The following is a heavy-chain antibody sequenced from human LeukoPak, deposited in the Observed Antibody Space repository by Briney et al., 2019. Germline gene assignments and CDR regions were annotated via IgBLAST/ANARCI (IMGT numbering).Heavy chain of an antibody. CDR1: GFTFSSYT. J-gene: IGHJ4*02. D-gene: IGHD3-22*01. CDR2: ITSSSSYI. Sequence: GGSLRLSCAASGFTFSSYTMNWVRQAPGKGPEWVSSITSSSSYIYYADSVKGRFTISRDNARNSLYLQMNSLRAEVTAVYYCARDYYDSRGDNLVYFDYWGQGTLVTVSS. CDR3: ARDYYDSRGDNLVYFDY. V-gene: IGHV3-21*01.